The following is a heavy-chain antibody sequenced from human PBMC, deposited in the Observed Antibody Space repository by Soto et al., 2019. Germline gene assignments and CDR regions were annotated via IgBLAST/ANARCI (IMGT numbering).Heavy chain of an antibody. Sequence: ASVKVSCKASGGTFSSYAISWVRQAPGKGLEWMGGFDPEDGETIYAQKFQGRVTMTEDTSTDTAYMELSSLRAEDTAIYYCAKGGATTRGAEFDYWGQGTLVTVSS. CDR1: GGTFSSYA. CDR2: FDPEDGET. V-gene: IGHV1-24*01. J-gene: IGHJ4*02. D-gene: IGHD1-26*01. CDR3: AKGGATTRGAEFDY.